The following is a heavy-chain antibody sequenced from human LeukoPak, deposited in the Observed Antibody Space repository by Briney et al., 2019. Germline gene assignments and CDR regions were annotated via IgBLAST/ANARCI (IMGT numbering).Heavy chain of an antibody. Sequence: PSETLSLTCTVSGYSISSGYYWGWIRQPPGKGLEWIGSIYHSGSTYYNPSLKSRVTISVDTSKNQFSLKLSSVTAADTAVYYCARDLRGSGSYYKTLDYWGQGTPVTVSS. V-gene: IGHV4-38-2*02. J-gene: IGHJ4*02. D-gene: IGHD3-10*01. CDR3: ARDLRGSGSYYKTLDY. CDR2: IYHSGST. CDR1: GYSISSGYY.